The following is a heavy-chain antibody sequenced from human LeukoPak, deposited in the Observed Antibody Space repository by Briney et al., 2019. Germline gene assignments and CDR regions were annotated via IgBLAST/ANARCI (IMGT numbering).Heavy chain of an antibody. J-gene: IGHJ6*03. Sequence: SEILSLTCTVSGGSISSGSYYWSWIRQPAGKGLEWIGRIYTSGSTNYNPSLKSRVTISVDTSKNQFSLKLSSVTAADTAVYYCARAEYYDFWSGYPHYYYYYYMDVWGKGTTVTVS. CDR1: GGSISSGSYY. D-gene: IGHD3-3*01. CDR2: IYTSGST. V-gene: IGHV4-61*02. CDR3: ARAEYYDFWSGYPHYYYYYYMDV.